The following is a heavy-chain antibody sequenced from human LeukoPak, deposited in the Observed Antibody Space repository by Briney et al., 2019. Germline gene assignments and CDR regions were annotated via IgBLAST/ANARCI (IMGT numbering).Heavy chain of an antibody. J-gene: IGHJ4*02. D-gene: IGHD6-19*01. V-gene: IGHV1-2*02. Sequence: ASVKVSCKASGYTLTGYYLHWVRQAPGQGLEWMGWINPNTGATHSAQKFQGRITMTRDTSISTAYMDLSRLRSDDTAVYYCARDRVGSGWPRPYYFEVWGQGTLVTASS. CDR3: ARDRVGSGWPRPYYFEV. CDR2: INPNTGAT. CDR1: GYTLTGYY.